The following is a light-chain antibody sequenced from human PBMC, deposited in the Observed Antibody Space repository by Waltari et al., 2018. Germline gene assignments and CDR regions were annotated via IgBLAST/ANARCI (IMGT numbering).Light chain of an antibody. V-gene: IGKV4-1*01. CDR1: QSVLYSSNNKNY. CDR3: QQYYSSILYT. CDR2: GAS. J-gene: IGKJ3*01. Sequence: ILMTQSPDSLAVSLGESVTIKCMSSQSVLYSSNNKNYLAWYQQKPGQPPKLLIYGASSREAGVPDRFSGSGSGTDFTLTISSLQAEDVAVYYCQQYYSSILYTFGPGTKVDIK.